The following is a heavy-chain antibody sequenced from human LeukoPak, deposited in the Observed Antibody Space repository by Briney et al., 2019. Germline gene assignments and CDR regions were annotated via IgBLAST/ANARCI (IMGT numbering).Heavy chain of an antibody. CDR2: INHSGST. Sequence: SETLSLTRAVYGGSFSGYYWSWIRQPPGKGLEWIGEINHSGSTNYNPSLKSRVTISVDTSKNQFSLKLSSVTAADTAVYYCARGRGYDSSGYYFYYWGQGTLVTVSS. J-gene: IGHJ4*02. V-gene: IGHV4-34*01. D-gene: IGHD3-22*01. CDR3: ARGRGYDSSGYYFYY. CDR1: GGSFSGYY.